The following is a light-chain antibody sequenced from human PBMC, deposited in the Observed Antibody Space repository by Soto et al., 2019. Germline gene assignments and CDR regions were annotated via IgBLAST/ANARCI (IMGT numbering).Light chain of an antibody. V-gene: IGLV2-11*01. CDR2: DVS. CDR3: SAYAGSNTWV. J-gene: IGLJ3*02. CDR1: ISDVGGYNY. Sequence: QSALTQPRSVSGSPGQSVTISCTGTISDVGGYNYVSWYQQHPGKAPKLIIYDVSKRPSGVPDRFSGSKSANTASLTISGLQADDEADYYCSAYAGSNTWVFGGGTKLTVL.